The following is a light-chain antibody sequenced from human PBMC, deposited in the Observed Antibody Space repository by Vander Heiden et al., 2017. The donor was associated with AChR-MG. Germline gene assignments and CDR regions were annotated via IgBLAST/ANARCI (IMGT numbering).Light chain of an antibody. CDR1: QSISSY. CDR2: GSS. CDR3: QQTYSVPLT. J-gene: IGKJ4*01. Sequence: DIQMTQSPSSLSASVGGRVTITCRASQSISSYLNWFQQKPGKAPNLLIYGSSSLKRGVPSKFSGSKSGTDFTLTISSLQPEDFATYYCQQTYSVPLTFGGGTKVEI. V-gene: IGKV1-39*01.